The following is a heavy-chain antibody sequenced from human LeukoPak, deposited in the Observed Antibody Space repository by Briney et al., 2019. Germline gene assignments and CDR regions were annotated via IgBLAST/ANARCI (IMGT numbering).Heavy chain of an antibody. V-gene: IGHV4-39*01. Sequence: PETLSLTCTVSGGSISSSSYYWGWIRQPPGKGLEWIGSIYYSGSTYYNPSLKSRVTISVDTSKNQFSLKLSSVTAADTAVYYCARLATTMVTGGDYWGQGTLVTVSS. CDR2: IYYSGST. J-gene: IGHJ4*02. D-gene: IGHD4-23*01. CDR1: GGSISSSSYY. CDR3: ARLATTMVTGGDY.